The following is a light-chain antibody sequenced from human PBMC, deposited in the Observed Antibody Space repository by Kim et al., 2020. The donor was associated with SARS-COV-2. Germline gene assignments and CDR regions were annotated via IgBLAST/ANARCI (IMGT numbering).Light chain of an antibody. CDR3: QQYNSYSTFS. Sequence: DILMTQSPSTLSASVGDTVIITCRASQSVNSWLAWYQQKPGEAPKLLIYKASTLESGVPSRFSGSGSGTEFTLTISSLQPDDFATFYCQQYNSYSTFSFGPGTKVDIK. V-gene: IGKV1-5*03. J-gene: IGKJ3*01. CDR1: QSVNSW. CDR2: KAS.